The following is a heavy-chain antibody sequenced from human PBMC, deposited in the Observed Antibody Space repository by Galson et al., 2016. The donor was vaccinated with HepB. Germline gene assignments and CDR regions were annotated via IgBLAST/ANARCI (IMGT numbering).Heavy chain of an antibody. CDR3: AEVPLGERKVTFGAVRRKKGITFFDH. CDR1: GGSISRYY. J-gene: IGHJ4*02. Sequence: ETLSLTCTVSGGSISRYYWSWLRQPPGQGLEWIGYIYNSGSTNYNPSLRSRVTTSVDTSINQFSLKLSSVTAADTAVYYCAEVPLGERKVTFGAVRRKKGITFFDHWGQGTLVTVSS. V-gene: IGHV4-59*01. CDR2: IYNSGST. D-gene: IGHD3-16*01.